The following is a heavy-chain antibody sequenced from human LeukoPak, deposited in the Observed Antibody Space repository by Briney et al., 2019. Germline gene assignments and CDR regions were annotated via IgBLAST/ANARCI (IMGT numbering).Heavy chain of an antibody. CDR1: GDSVSSNSAA. J-gene: IGHJ6*02. Sequence: SQTLSLTCAISGDSVSSNSAAWNWIRQSPSRGLEWLGRTYYRSKWYNDYAVSVESRITINPDTSKNQFSLQLNSVTPEDTAVYYCAREKYQLELRRVGMDVWGQGTTVTVSS. V-gene: IGHV6-1*01. CDR2: TYYRSKWYN. CDR3: AREKYQLELRRVGMDV. D-gene: IGHD1-7*01.